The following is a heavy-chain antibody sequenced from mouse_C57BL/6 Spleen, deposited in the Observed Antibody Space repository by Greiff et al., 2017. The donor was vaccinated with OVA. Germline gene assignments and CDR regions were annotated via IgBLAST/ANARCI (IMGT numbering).Heavy chain of an antibody. J-gene: IGHJ2*01. V-gene: IGHV1-54*01. CDR3: ARDSSGLFYFDY. Sequence: VQLQQSGAELVRPGTSVKVSCKASGYAFTNYLIEWVKQRPGQGLEWIGVINPGSGGTNYNEKFKGKATLTADKSSSTAYMQLSSLTSEDSAVYFCARDSSGLFYFDYWGQGTTLTVSS. D-gene: IGHD3-2*02. CDR1: GYAFTNYL. CDR2: INPGSGGT.